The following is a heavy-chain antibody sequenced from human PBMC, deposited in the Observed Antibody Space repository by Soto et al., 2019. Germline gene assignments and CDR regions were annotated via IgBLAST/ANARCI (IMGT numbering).Heavy chain of an antibody. Sequence: PSETLSLTCTVSGGSISSGGYYWSWIRQHPGKGLEWIGYIYYSGSTYYNPSLKSRVTISVDKSTNQFFLNLNSVTAADTAVYYCASHLTMTGTRGFDHWGLGTLVTVSS. CDR3: ASHLTMTGTRGFDH. J-gene: IGHJ4*02. CDR1: GGSISSGGYY. CDR2: IYYSGST. D-gene: IGHD3-9*01. V-gene: IGHV4-31*03.